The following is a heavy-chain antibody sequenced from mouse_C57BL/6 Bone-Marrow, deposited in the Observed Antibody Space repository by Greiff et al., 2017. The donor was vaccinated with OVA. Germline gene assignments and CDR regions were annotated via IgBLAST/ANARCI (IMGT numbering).Heavy chain of an antibody. CDR3: ARKEIYYNLGWYFDV. D-gene: IGHD2-1*01. J-gene: IGHJ1*03. V-gene: IGHV1-22*01. CDR2: INPNNGGT. Sequence: VQLKQSGPELVKPGASVKMSCKASGYTFPDYNMHWVKQSHGKSLEWIGYINPNNGGTSYNQKFKGKATLTVNKSSSTAYMELRSLTSEDSAVYYCARKEIYYNLGWYFDVWGTGTTVTVSS. CDR1: GYTFPDYN.